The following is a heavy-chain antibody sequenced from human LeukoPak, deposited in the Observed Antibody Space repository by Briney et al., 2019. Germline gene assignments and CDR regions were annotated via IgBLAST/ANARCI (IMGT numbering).Heavy chain of an antibody. CDR2: IYYSGST. J-gene: IGHJ6*03. Sequence: SETLSLTCTVSGGSISSSSYYWGWIRQPPGKGLEWIGSIYYSGSTYYNPSLKSRVTISVDTSKNQFSLKLSSVTAADTAVYYCARVLRFLEWLSYYYYMDVWGKGTTVTVSS. V-gene: IGHV4-39*07. CDR3: ARVLRFLEWLSYYYYMDV. CDR1: GGSISSSSYY. D-gene: IGHD3-3*01.